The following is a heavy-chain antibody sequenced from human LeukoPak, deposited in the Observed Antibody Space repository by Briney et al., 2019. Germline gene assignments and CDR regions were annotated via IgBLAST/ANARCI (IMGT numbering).Heavy chain of an antibody. CDR2: IKQDGSEK. D-gene: IGHD3-22*01. J-gene: IGHJ4*02. V-gene: IGHV3-7*01. CDR1: GFTFSDYS. Sequence: GGSLRLSCAASGFTFSDYSMNWVRQAPGKGLEWVANIKQDGSEKYYVDSVKGRFTISRDNAKNSLYLQMNSLRAEDTAVYYCVRDRAYFDSSGFYNLDYWGQGTLVTVSS. CDR3: VRDRAYFDSSGFYNLDY.